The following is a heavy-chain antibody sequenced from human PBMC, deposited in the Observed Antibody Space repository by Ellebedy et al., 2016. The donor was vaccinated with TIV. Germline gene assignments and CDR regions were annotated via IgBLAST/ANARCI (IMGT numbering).Heavy chain of an antibody. CDR3: ARTLGSGSCY. V-gene: IGHV3-7*01. Sequence: GGSLSLSXAASGFTFSSHWMHWVRLAPGKGLEWVANIKQDGGEKYYVDSVKGRFTISRDNAKNSLYLQMNSLRAEDTAVYYCARTLGSGSCYWGQGTLVTVSS. D-gene: IGHD6-19*01. J-gene: IGHJ4*02. CDR1: GFTFSSHW. CDR2: IKQDGGEK.